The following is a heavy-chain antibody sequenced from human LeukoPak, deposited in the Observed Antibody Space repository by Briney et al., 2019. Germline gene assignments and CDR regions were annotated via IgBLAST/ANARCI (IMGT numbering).Heavy chain of an antibody. CDR1: GYTFTSYG. D-gene: IGHD3-3*01. J-gene: IGHJ4*02. V-gene: IGHV1-18*01. CDR3: ARDPTFGDFWSGYPYYFDY. CDR2: ISAYNGNT. Sequence: GASVKVSCKASGYTFTSYGISWVRQAPGQGLEWMGWISAYNGNTNYAQKFQGRVTITADKSTSTAYMELSSLRSEDTAVYYCARDPTFGDFWSGYPYYFDYWGQGTLVTVSS.